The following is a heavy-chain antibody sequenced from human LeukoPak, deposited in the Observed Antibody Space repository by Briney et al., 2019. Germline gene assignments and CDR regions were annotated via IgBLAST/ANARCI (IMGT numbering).Heavy chain of an antibody. CDR1: GGTFSSYA. D-gene: IGHD1-26*01. Sequence: GASVKVSCKASGGTFSSYAISWVRQAPGQGLEWMGRIVPILGIANYAQKFQGRVTITADKSTSTAYMELSSLRSEDTAVYYCARNGDRERPYYFDYWGQGTLVTVFS. J-gene: IGHJ4*02. V-gene: IGHV1-69*04. CDR3: ARNGDRERPYYFDY. CDR2: IVPILGIA.